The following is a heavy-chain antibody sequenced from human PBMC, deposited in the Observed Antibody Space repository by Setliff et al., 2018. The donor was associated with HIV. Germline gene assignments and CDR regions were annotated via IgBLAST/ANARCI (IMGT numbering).Heavy chain of an antibody. V-gene: IGHV4-4*02. J-gene: IGHJ4*02. CDR1: GGSISSSNW. CDR3: ARVRIHYYGSGSRYYFDY. Sequence: ETLSLTCAVSGGSISSSNWWSWVRQPPGKGLEWIGEIYHSGSTNYNPSLKSRVTISVDKSKNQFSLKLSSVTAADTAVYYCARVRIHYYGSGSRYYFDYWGQGTLVTVSS. CDR2: IYHSGST. D-gene: IGHD3-10*01.